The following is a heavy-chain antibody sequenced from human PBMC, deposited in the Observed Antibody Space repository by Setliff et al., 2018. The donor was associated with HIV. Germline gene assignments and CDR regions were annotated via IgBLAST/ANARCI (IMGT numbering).Heavy chain of an antibody. Sequence: ASVKVSCKASGYIFTNYAIHWVRQAPGQRLEWMGGFNAGNLNTKYSQKFQGRVTFTGDTSASTTYMELSSLRSEDTAVYYCAREEMSMRLPEYFFDFWGQGTLVTVSS. CDR1: GYIFTNYA. CDR3: AREEMSMRLPEYFFDF. D-gene: IGHD6-25*01. CDR2: FNAGNLNT. J-gene: IGHJ4*02. V-gene: IGHV1-3*01.